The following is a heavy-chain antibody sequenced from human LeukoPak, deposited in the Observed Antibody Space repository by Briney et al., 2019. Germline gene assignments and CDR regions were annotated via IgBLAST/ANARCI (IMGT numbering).Heavy chain of an antibody. CDR3: ARGRSWSPRFDY. V-gene: IGHV4-39*02. CDR2: IYYSGNT. Sequence: PSETLSLTCTVSGGSISSTDYYWGWIRQPPGKGLEWIGSIYYSGNTNYTPSLKSRVSISIDKSKNHFSLKLSSVTAADTAVYYCARGRSWSPRFDYWGQGTLVTVSS. J-gene: IGHJ4*02. D-gene: IGHD6-6*01. CDR1: GGSISSTDYY.